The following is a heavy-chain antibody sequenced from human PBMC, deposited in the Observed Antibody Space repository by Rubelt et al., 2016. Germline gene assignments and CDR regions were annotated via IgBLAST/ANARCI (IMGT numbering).Heavy chain of an antibody. V-gene: IGHV4-34*01. CDR3: ARHDTGSFLFDF. D-gene: IGHD1-26*01. Sequence: QVQLQQWGAGLVKPSETLSLTCAVYGGSFSGYSWTWIRQPPGKGLEWLGEIDHSGNTAYIPSLKSRVRISVDTSKKQIPLKLSPVTAADTAVYYCARHDTGSFLFDFWGQGTLVTVSS. CDR1: GGSFSGYS. J-gene: IGHJ4*02. CDR2: IDHSGNT.